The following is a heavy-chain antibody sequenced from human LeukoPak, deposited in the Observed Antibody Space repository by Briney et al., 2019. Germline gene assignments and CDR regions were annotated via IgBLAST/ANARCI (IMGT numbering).Heavy chain of an antibody. J-gene: IGHJ4*02. Sequence: ASVKVSCKASGYTFTSYGISWVRQAPGQGLEWMGWISAYNGNTNYAQKLQGRVTMTTDTSTSTAYMELRSLRSDDTAVYYCARSNDYVWGSYRYTYFDYWGQGTLVTVSS. CDR2: ISAYNGNT. D-gene: IGHD3-16*02. CDR3: ARSNDYVWGSYRYTYFDY. V-gene: IGHV1-18*01. CDR1: GYTFTSYG.